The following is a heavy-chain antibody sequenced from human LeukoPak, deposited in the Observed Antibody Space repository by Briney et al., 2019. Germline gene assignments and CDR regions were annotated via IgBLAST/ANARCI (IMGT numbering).Heavy chain of an antibody. Sequence: GGSLRLSCAASGFTFSTYWMHWVRQAPGKGLVWVSRIKSDGSKNYADSVKGRFHISRDNAKHTLSLQMNSLRPEDTGVYYCARAPSEIGGYYPEYFRHWGQGTLVTVSS. CDR3: ARAPSEIGGYYPEYFRH. D-gene: IGHD3-3*01. V-gene: IGHV3-74*01. CDR1: GFTFSTYW. CDR2: IKSDGSK. J-gene: IGHJ1*01.